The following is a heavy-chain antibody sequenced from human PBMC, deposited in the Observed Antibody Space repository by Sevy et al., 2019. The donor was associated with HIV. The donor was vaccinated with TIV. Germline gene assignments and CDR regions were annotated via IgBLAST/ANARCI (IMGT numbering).Heavy chain of an antibody. Sequence: QLGGSLRLSCAASGFTFSSYAMSWVRQAPGKGLEWVSAISGSGGSTYYADSVKGRFTISRDNSKNTLYLQMNSLRAEDTAVYYRAKVGATLYYYYYYMDVWGKGTTVTVSS. CDR3: AKVGATLYYYYYYMDV. V-gene: IGHV3-23*01. CDR2: ISGSGGST. CDR1: GFTFSSYA. D-gene: IGHD1-26*01. J-gene: IGHJ6*03.